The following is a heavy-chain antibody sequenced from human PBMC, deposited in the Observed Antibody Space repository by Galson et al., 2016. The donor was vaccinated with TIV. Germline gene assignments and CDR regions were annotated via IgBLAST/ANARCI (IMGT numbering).Heavy chain of an antibody. D-gene: IGHD3-10*01. J-gene: IGHJ4*02. CDR2: INYSGVIT. V-gene: IGHV3-23*01. Sequence: SLRLSCAASGFSFSTHTVAWVRQAPGKAPFWVSIINYSGVITYYADSVKGRFSISRDNSKNMLHLQMNSLRAEDTAKYYCVRVYNGRFDSWGQGTLVTVST. CDR1: GFSFSTHT. CDR3: VRVYNGRFDS.